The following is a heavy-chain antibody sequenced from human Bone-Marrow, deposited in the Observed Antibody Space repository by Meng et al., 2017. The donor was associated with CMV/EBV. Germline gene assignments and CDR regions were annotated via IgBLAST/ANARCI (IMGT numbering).Heavy chain of an antibody. CDR3: VLSKGTALISN. D-gene: IGHD2-8*01. J-gene: IGHJ4*02. CDR1: TYSISSGYY. CDR2: TYHSGIS. Sequence: LSCTVSTYSISSGYYWGWIRQPPGKGLEWLGTTYHSGISFFNPSLKSRLTMSVDTSKNQFSLRLSSVTAADTAMYYCVLSKGTALISNLGQGTPVTVSS. V-gene: IGHV4-38-2*02.